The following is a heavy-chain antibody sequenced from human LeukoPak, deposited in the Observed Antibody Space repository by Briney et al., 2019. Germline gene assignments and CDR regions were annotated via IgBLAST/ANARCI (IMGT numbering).Heavy chain of an antibody. V-gene: IGHV4-61*01. D-gene: IGHD3-22*01. J-gene: IGHJ4*02. CDR1: GGSVSTGSYY. Sequence: PSETLSLTCTVSGGSVSTGSYYWSWIRQSAGKGLECIGYISYTGSTNYNPSLESRVTISLDTSKNQFSLKLTSVTAADTAVYYCARRNSGYYYSFDYWGQGTLVTVST. CDR2: ISYTGST. CDR3: ARRNSGYYYSFDY.